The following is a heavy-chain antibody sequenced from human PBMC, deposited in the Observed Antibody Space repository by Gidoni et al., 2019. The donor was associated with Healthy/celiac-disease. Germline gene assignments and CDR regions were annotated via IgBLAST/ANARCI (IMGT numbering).Heavy chain of an antibody. J-gene: IGHJ4*02. CDR3: ARVLRRFAYFDY. CDR2: IYYSGST. D-gene: IGHD1-26*01. V-gene: IGHV4-31*03. Sequence: QVQLQESGPGLVKPSQTLSLTGTVSGGPISSGGYYWRWIRQHPGKGLEWIGYIYYSGSTYYNPSLKSRVTISVDTSKNQFSLKLSSVTAADTAVYYCARVLRRFAYFDYWGQGTLVTVSS. CDR1: GGPISSGGYY.